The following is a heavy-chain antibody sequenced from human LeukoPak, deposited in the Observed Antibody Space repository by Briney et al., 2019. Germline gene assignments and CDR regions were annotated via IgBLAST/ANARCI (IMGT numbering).Heavy chain of an antibody. V-gene: IGHV4-39*07. D-gene: IGHD2-8*01. CDR3: ARVLGYCTNGVCLDYFDY. Sequence: SETLSLTCTVSGGSISSSSYYWGWIRQPPGKGLEWIGSIYYSGSTYYNPSLKSRVTISVDTSKNQFSLKLSSVTAADTAVYYCARVLGYCTNGVCLDYFDYWGQGTLDTVSS. CDR1: GGSISSSSYY. CDR2: IYYSGST. J-gene: IGHJ4*02.